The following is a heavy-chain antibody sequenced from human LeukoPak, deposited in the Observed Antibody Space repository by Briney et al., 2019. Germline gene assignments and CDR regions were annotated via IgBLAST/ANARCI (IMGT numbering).Heavy chain of an antibody. Sequence: ASVKVSCKASGGTFSSYAISWVRQAPGQGLEWMGWINPNSGGTNYAQKFQGRVTMTRDTSISTAYMELSRLRSDDTAVYYCARATITGTWWFDPWGQGTLVTVSS. V-gene: IGHV1-2*02. J-gene: IGHJ5*02. CDR3: ARATITGTWWFDP. CDR2: INPNSGGT. CDR1: GGTFSSYA. D-gene: IGHD1-20*01.